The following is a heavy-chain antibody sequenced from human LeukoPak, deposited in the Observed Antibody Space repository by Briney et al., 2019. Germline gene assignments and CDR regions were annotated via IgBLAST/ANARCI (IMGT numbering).Heavy chain of an antibody. J-gene: IGHJ3*02. Sequence: SETLSLTCAVYGGSFSGYYWSWIRQPPGKGLEWIGEINHSGSTNYNPSPKSRVTISVDTSKNQFSLKLSSVTAADTAVYYCARTGCSSTSCYPQDAFDIWGQGTMVTVSS. CDR3: ARTGCSSTSCYPQDAFDI. CDR1: GGSFSGYY. CDR2: INHSGST. V-gene: IGHV4-34*01. D-gene: IGHD2-2*01.